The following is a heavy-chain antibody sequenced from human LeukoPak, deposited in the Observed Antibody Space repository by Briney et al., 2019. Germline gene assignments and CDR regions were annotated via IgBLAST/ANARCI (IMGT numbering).Heavy chain of an antibody. CDR2: IYYSGST. CDR3: ARLYSSSWTGYYYYYMDV. D-gene: IGHD6-13*01. Sequence: SETLSLTCTVSGGSISSSSYYWGWIRQPPGKGLEWIGSIYYSGSTYYNPSLKSRVTISVDTSKNQFSLKLSSVTAADTAVYYCARLYSSSWTGYYYYYMDVWGKGTTVTVSS. V-gene: IGHV4-39*01. J-gene: IGHJ6*03. CDR1: GGSISSSSYY.